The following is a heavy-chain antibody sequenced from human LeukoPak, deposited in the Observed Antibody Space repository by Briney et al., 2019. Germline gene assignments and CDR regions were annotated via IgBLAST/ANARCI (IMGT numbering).Heavy chain of an antibody. CDR1: GGSFSGYY. D-gene: IGHD4-11*01. Sequence: PSETLSLTCAVYGGSFSGYYWSWIRQPPGKGLEWIGEINHSGSTNYNPSLKSRVTISVDTSKNQFSLKLSSVTAADTAVYYCASLTTVTPSRYYYYYYGMDVWGQGTTVTVSS. CDR2: INHSGST. V-gene: IGHV4-34*01. CDR3: ASLTTVTPSRYYYYYYGMDV. J-gene: IGHJ6*02.